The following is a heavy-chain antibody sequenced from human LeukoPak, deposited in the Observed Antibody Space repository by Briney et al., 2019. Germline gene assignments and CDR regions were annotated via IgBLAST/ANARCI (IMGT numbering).Heavy chain of an antibody. D-gene: IGHD2-15*01. Sequence: SETLSLTCTVSGGSISSSSYYWGWIRQPPGKGLEWIGSIYYSGSTYYNPSLKSRVTISVDTSKNQFSLKLSSVTAADMAVYYCARQLLLDYYYYYGMDVWGQGTTVTVSS. CDR2: IYYSGST. V-gene: IGHV4-39*01. J-gene: IGHJ6*02. CDR3: ARQLLLDYYYYYGMDV. CDR1: GGSISSSSYY.